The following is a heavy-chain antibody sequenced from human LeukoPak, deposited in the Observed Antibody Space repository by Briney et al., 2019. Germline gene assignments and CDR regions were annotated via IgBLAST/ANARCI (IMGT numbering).Heavy chain of an antibody. D-gene: IGHD3-22*01. V-gene: IGHV3-21*01. CDR2: INTVSSYI. CDR1: GFTFSSYS. Sequence: GGSLRLSCAASGFTFSSYSFNWVRQAPGKGLEWVSSINTVSSYIYYADSVRGRFTISGDNAENSLWLQMNSLRAEDSAVYYCARLRRNSDRSGFYYYYDNWGKGTLVTVSS. J-gene: IGHJ4*02. CDR3: ARLRRNSDRSGFYYYYDN.